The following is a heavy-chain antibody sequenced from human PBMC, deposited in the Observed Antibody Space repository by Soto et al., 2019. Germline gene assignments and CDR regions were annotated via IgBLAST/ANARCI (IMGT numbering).Heavy chain of an antibody. CDR3: ARERVMVRGSFIYYYYGMDV. D-gene: IGHD3-10*01. CDR2: ISSSGSTI. CDR1: GFTFSSYE. V-gene: IGHV3-48*03. Sequence: RRLSCAASGFTFSSYEMNWVRQAPGKGLEWVSYISSSGSTIYYADSVKGRFTISRDNAKNSLCLQMNSLRAEDTAVYYCARERVMVRGSFIYYYYGMDVWGQGTTVTVSS. J-gene: IGHJ6*02.